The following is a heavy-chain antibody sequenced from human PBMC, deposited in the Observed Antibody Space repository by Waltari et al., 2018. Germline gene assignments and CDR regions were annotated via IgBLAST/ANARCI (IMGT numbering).Heavy chain of an antibody. D-gene: IGHD3-16*01. J-gene: IGHJ4*02. CDR3: AKKCGGGYFDY. CDR2: ISDDGSKK. V-gene: IGHV3-30*18. Sequence: QVQLVESGGGVVQPGRSLRLSCAASGFTFSSYGMHWVRQAPGKGLEWVAVISDDGSKKDYADSVKGRFTISRDNSKNTLDLQMNSRRAEDTAVYYCAKKCGGGYFDYWGQGTLVIVSS. CDR1: GFTFSSYG.